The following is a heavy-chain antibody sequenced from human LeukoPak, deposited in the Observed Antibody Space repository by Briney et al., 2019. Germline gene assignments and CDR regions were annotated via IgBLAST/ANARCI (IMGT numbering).Heavy chain of an antibody. D-gene: IGHD3-10*01. CDR2: TDTSGNYI. CDR1: GFTFSNYG. J-gene: IGHJ3*02. Sequence: GGSLRLSCAASGFTFSNYGMNWVRQAPGKGLEWVSFTDTSGNYIYYGDSVKGQFTISRDNAKNLVFLQMNGLRAEDTAVYYCARGRSITLLRGVAMSDGFDIWGQGAMVAVSS. V-gene: IGHV3-21*01. CDR3: ARGRSITLLRGVAMSDGFDI.